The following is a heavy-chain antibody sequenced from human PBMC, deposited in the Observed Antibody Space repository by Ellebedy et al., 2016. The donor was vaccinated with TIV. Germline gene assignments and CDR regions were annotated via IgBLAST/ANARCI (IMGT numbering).Heavy chain of an antibody. D-gene: IGHD5-18*01. J-gene: IGHJ4*02. V-gene: IGHV3-23*01. CDR2: ISGSGGNT. Sequence: GESLKISCAASGFTFSSYAMSWVRQAPGKGLQWVSAISGSGGNTFYADSVKGRFTISRDNAKNTLYLQMSSLRAEDTAVYYCARDQVYGIQLWFDYWGQGTLVTVSS. CDR3: ARDQVYGIQLWFDY. CDR1: GFTFSSYA.